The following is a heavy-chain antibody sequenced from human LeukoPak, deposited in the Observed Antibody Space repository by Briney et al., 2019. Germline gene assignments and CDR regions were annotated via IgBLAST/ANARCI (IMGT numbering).Heavy chain of an antibody. V-gene: IGHV3-9*01. CDR3: ARALIAAAPGWFDP. D-gene: IGHD6-13*01. CDR2: INWNSDNI. CDR1: GFTFDHYD. J-gene: IGHJ5*02. Sequence: PGRSLRLSCAASGFTFDHYDMHWVRQAPGKGLEWVSSINWNSDNIVYADSVKGRFTISRDTAKNSLYLQMDSLRPEDTAVYYCARALIAAAPGWFDPWGQGTLVTVSS.